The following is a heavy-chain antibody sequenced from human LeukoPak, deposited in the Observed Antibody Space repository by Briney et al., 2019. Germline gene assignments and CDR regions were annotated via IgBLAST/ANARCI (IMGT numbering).Heavy chain of an antibody. J-gene: IGHJ5*02. CDR1: GYTFTGYY. CDR3: ARVKNGVGYCSSTSCVYNWFDP. D-gene: IGHD2-2*01. V-gene: IGHV1-2*02. CDR2: INPNSDGT. Sequence: ASVKVSCKASGYTFTGYYMHWVRQAPGQGLEWMGWINPNSDGTNYAQKFQGRVTMTRDTSISTAYMELSRLRSDDTAVYYCARVKNGVGYCSSTSCVYNWFDPWGQGTLVTVSS.